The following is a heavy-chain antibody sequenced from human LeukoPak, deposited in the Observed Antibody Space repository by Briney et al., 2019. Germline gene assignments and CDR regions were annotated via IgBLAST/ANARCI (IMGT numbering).Heavy chain of an antibody. Sequence: SVKVSFKASGGTFSSYAISWVRQAPGQGLEWMGRIIPILGIANYAQKFQGRVTITADKSTSTAYMELSSLRSEDTAVYYCARAGYSSSWYVSYYGMDVWGQGTTVTVSS. D-gene: IGHD6-13*01. J-gene: IGHJ6*02. V-gene: IGHV1-69*04. CDR1: GGTFSSYA. CDR2: IIPILGIA. CDR3: ARAGYSSSWYVSYYGMDV.